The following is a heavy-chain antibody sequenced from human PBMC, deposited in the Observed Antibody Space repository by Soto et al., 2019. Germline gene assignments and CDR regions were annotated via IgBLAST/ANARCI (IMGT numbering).Heavy chain of an antibody. CDR1: GGTFSSYA. D-gene: IGHD2-2*01. CDR3: AGPPPRYCISTSCRNWVDP. J-gene: IGHJ5*02. CDR2: IIPIFGTA. Sequence: EASVKVSCKASGGTFSSYAISWVRQAPGQGLEWMGGIIPIFGTANYAQKFQGRVTITADESTSTAYMELSSLRSEDTAVYYCAGPPPRYCISTSCRNWVDPWGQGTLVTLSS. V-gene: IGHV1-69*13.